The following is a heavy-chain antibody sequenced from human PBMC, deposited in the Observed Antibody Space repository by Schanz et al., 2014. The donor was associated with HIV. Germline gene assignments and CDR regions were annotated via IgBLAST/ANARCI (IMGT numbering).Heavy chain of an antibody. CDR2: INHSGIP. Sequence: QVRLPQWGAGLLKPSETLSLTCAVYGSSFNDYYWGWIRQAPGKGPEWIGEINHSGIPNYNPSLGGGAPSSVDTSKNQFSLKLSSVTAADTAFYYCAKDGGRMGGQRQLFAYWGHGTLVTVSS. CDR3: AKDGGRMGGQRQLFAY. V-gene: IGHV4-34*01. J-gene: IGHJ4*03. D-gene: IGHD3-16*01. CDR1: GSSFNDYY.